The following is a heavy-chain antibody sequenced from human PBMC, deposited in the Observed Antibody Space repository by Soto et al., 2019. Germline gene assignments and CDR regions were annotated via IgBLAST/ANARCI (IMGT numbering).Heavy chain of an antibody. CDR1: GGSISSGGYS. CDR2: IYHSVST. Sequence: QLQLLESASGLMKPSQTLSLTCAVSGGSISSGGYSWGWIRQPPGKGLEWSGYIYHSVSTYYNPSLKSRVTISVDRSKNQFSLRLISVTAADTAVYYCARVPDYWGQGTLVTVSS. CDR3: ARVPDY. V-gene: IGHV4-30-2*01. J-gene: IGHJ4*02.